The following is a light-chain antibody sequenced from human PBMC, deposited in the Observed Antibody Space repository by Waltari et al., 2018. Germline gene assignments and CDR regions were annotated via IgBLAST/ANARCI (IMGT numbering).Light chain of an antibody. CDR2: DTS. V-gene: IGKV3-20*01. J-gene: IGKJ4*01. Sequence: EIVLTQSPGTLSLSPGERATLSCRASQTVRTTYLAWYQQKTGQAPTLLIYDTSSRATGIPDRFSGSGSGTDFSLTISSLEPEDFAVYYCQQYDISPLTFGGGTKVETK. CDR1: QTVRTTY. CDR3: QQYDISPLT.